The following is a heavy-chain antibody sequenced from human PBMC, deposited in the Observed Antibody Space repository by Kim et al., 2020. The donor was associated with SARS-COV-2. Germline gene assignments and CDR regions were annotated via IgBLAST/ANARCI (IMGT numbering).Heavy chain of an antibody. J-gene: IGHJ4*02. V-gene: IGHV3-23*01. CDR1: GFTFSSYA. D-gene: IGHD4-17*01. Sequence: GGSLRLSCAASGFTFSSYAMSWVRQAPGKGLEWVSAISGSGGSTYYADSVKGRFTISRDNSKNTLYLQMNSLRAEDTAVYYCARCLGSLPYGDYIDYWGQGTLVTVSS. CDR3: ARCLGSLPYGDYIDY. CDR2: ISGSGGST.